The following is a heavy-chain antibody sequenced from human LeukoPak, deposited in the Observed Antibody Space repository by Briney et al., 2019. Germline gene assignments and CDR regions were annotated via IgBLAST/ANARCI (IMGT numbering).Heavy chain of an antibody. CDR3: ARVSGTMVPKADY. Sequence: PSETLSLTCTVSGGSISSGGYYWSWIRQHPGKGLEWIGYIYYSGSTYYNPSPKSRVTISVDTSKNQFSLKLSSVTAADTAVYYCARVSGTMVPKADYWGQGTLVTVSS. J-gene: IGHJ4*02. CDR1: GGSISSGGYY. CDR2: IYYSGST. D-gene: IGHD3-10*01. V-gene: IGHV4-31*03.